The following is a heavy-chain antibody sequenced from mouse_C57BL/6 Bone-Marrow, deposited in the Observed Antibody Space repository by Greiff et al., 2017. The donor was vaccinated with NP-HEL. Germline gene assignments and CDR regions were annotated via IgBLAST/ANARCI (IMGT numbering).Heavy chain of an antibody. J-gene: IGHJ2*01. D-gene: IGHD1-1*01. CDR2: IRNKANNHAT. CDR3: TRGYYGSSQYYFDY. Sequence: EVQRVESGGGLVQPGGSMKLSCAASGFTFSDAWMDWVRQSPEKGLEWVAEIRNKANNHATYYAESVKGRFTISRDDSKSSVYLQMNSLRAEDTGIYYCTRGYYGSSQYYFDYWGQGTTLTVSS. V-gene: IGHV6-6*01. CDR1: GFTFSDAW.